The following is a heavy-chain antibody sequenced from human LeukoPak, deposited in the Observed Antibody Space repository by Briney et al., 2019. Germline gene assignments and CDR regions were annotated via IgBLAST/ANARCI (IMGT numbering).Heavy chain of an antibody. CDR3: AKGRGHWGGWAFDI. J-gene: IGHJ3*02. Sequence: GGSLRLSCAASGFTFSSYAMNWVRQAPGKGLEWVSSISGSGATTYYADSVQGRFTISRDNSKNTLYLQLNSLRAEDTAVYYCAKGRGHWGGWAFDIWGQGTMVTVSS. CDR2: ISGSGATT. CDR1: GFTFSSYA. D-gene: IGHD7-27*01. V-gene: IGHV3-23*01.